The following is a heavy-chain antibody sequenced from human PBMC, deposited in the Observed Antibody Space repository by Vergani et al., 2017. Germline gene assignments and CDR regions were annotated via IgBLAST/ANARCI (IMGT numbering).Heavy chain of an antibody. Sequence: QLQLQESGSGLVKPSQTLSLNCAASGGSISSGAFSWGWIRQPPGRGLQWIGHIFQSGSPDYNASLKSRVNISLDKSKNHFSLSLSSVTAADTAVYYCARVTYYYDSSGYYPDAFDIWGQGTMVTVSS. D-gene: IGHD3-22*01. CDR2: IFQSGSP. CDR1: GGSISSGAFS. V-gene: IGHV4-30-2*01. CDR3: ARVTYYYDSSGYYPDAFDI. J-gene: IGHJ3*02.